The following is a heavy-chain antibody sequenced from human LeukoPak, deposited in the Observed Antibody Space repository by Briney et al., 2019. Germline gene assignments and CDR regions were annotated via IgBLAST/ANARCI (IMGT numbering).Heavy chain of an antibody. CDR2: INPSGGST. Sequence: ASVKVSCKASGYTLTSYYMHWVRQAPGQGLEWMGIINPSGGSTSYAQKFQGRVTMTRDMSTSTVYMELSSLRSEDTAVYYCARGSRVGGGLDYWGQGTLVTVSS. D-gene: IGHD3-16*01. CDR1: GYTLTSYY. J-gene: IGHJ4*02. V-gene: IGHV1-46*01. CDR3: ARGSRVGGGLDY.